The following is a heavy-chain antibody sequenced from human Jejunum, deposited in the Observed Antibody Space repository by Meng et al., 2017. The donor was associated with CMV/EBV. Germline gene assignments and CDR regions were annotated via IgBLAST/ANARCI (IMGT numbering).Heavy chain of an antibody. Sequence: FTYSAYAMSWVRQSPGKGLECVSGISGSGVNPYYADSVKGRFTISRDNSKNTLYLQMNSLRGEDTAVYYCAKDRLGSTAVPYFFDYWGQGTLVTVSS. J-gene: IGHJ4*02. CDR1: FTYSAYA. D-gene: IGHD2/OR15-2a*01. CDR3: AKDRLGSTAVPYFFDY. CDR2: ISGSGVNP. V-gene: IGHV3-23*01.